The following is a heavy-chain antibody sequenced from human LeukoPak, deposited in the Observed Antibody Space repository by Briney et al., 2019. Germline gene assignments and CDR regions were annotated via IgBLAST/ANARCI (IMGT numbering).Heavy chain of an antibody. D-gene: IGHD2-2*01. CDR1: GGSVGSYY. V-gene: IGHV4-59*02. Sequence: SETLSLTCTVSGGSVGSYYWSWIRQPPGKGLEWIGYIYYSGSTNYNPSLKSRVTISVDTSKNQFSLKLSSVTAADTAVYYCARDPFTSPFDIWGQGTMVTVSS. J-gene: IGHJ3*02. CDR2: IYYSGST. CDR3: ARDPFTSPFDI.